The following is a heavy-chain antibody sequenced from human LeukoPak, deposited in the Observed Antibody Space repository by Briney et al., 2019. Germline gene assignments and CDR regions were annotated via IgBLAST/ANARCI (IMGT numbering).Heavy chain of an antibody. CDR1: GFTFSSYW. Sequence: GGSLRLSCAASGFTFSSYWMHWVRQTPGKGLMWVSRIKSDGSTIYADSVQGRFTISRDNAKNMVYLQMNSLRAEDTAIYYCARDQSGYYFGWFDPWGQGTLVTVSS. D-gene: IGHD3-22*01. CDR2: IKSDGST. J-gene: IGHJ5*02. CDR3: ARDQSGYYFGWFDP. V-gene: IGHV3-74*01.